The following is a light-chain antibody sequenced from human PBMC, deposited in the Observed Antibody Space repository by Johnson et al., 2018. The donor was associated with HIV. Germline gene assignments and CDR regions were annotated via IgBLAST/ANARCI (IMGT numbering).Light chain of an antibody. CDR2: DNN. CDR3: GTWDSRLRTVF. CDR1: SSNIGNNY. V-gene: IGLV1-51*01. J-gene: IGLJ1*01. Sequence: QSVLTQPPSVSAAPGQKVTISCSGSSSNIGNNYVSWYQQIPGTAPKLLIYDNNKRPSGIPDRFSGSKSGTSATLGITGLQTGDEADYYCGTWDSRLRTVFFGSGTKVTVL.